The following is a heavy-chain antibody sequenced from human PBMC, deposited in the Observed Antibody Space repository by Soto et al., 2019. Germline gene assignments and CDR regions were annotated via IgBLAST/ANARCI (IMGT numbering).Heavy chain of an antibody. Sequence: EVQLVESGGDLVQPGRSLRLSCTTSGFTFGDYAMSWFRQAPGKGLEWVGFIRSKTYGGTTEYAASVKGRFTISRDDSKSIAFLQMNSLKTEDTAVYYCTRDGGQLLHWGQGTLVTVSS. D-gene: IGHD2-2*01. CDR1: GFTFGDYA. V-gene: IGHV3-49*03. J-gene: IGHJ4*02. CDR2: IRSKTYGGTT. CDR3: TRDGGQLLH.